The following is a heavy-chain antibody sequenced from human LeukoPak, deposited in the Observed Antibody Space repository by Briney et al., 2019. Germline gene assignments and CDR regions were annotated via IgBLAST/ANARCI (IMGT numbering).Heavy chain of an antibody. J-gene: IGHJ4*02. CDR3: AMGVGAPEDLAVAADFDY. CDR1: GGSISSYF. V-gene: IGHV4-59*01. D-gene: IGHD6-19*01. Sequence: SETLSLTCTVSGGSISSYFWSWIRQPPGKGLEWTGYIYYGGSTNYNPSLKSRVTISVDTSKNQFSLKLSSVTAEDTAVYYCAMGVGAPEDLAVAADFDYWGQGTLVTVSS. CDR2: IYYGGST.